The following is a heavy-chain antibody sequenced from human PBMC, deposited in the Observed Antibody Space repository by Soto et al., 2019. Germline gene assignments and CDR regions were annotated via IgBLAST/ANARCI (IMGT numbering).Heavy chain of an antibody. V-gene: IGHV1-18*01. CDR2: IYPYNGNT. CDR3: ARDATRPAAKYYYYCYMDV. J-gene: IGHJ6*03. D-gene: IGHD2-2*01. CDR1: GYTFINHG. Sequence: ASVKVSCKSSGYTFINHGIFWVRQAPGQGLEWMAWIYPYNGNTNYAQKFLGRVTMTTDTSTSTAYMELSSLRSEDTAVYYCARDATRPAAKYYYYCYMDVWGKGTTVTVSS.